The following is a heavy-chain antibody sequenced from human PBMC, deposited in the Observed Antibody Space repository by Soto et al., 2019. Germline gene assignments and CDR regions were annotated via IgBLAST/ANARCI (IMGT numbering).Heavy chain of an antibody. D-gene: IGHD3-3*01. CDR1: GYTFTSYG. V-gene: IGHV1-69*13. CDR2: IIPMLGKT. Sequence: ASVKVSCKASGYTFTSYGISWVRQAPGQGLEWMGGIIPMLGKTNYAQKFQGRVTITADESTSTAYMDLSSLRSDDTAVYYCAKDILEWLFGSGDYYYYGMDVWGQGTTVTVSS. J-gene: IGHJ6*02. CDR3: AKDILEWLFGSGDYYYYGMDV.